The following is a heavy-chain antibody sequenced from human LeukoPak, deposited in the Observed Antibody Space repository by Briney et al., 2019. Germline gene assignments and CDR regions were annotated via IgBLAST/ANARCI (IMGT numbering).Heavy chain of an antibody. D-gene: IGHD3-10*01. CDR2: ISPNSGGT. CDR3: TVWFGELTH. Sequence: GASVKVSCKASGYTFTDYNIHWVRQAPGQGLEWMGWISPNSGGTNYAQKFQGRVTMTRDTSITTAYMELSRLRSDDTAMYYCTVWFGELTHWGQGTLVTLSS. CDR1: GYTFTDYN. V-gene: IGHV1-2*02. J-gene: IGHJ4*02.